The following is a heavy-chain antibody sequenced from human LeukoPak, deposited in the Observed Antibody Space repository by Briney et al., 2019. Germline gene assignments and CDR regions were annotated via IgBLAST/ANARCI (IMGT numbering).Heavy chain of an antibody. CDR1: GGSISSGGYY. CDR2: IYHSGRT. V-gene: IGHV4-30-2*01. Sequence: PSETLSLTCTVSGGSISSGGYYWSWIRQPPGKGLEWIGYIYHSGRTYFSPSLKSRVTMSVDTSKNQLSLKLSSVTAADTAVYYCARDPYDILTGYYSHAFDIWGQGTMVTVSS. CDR3: ARDPYDILTGYYSHAFDI. D-gene: IGHD3-9*01. J-gene: IGHJ3*02.